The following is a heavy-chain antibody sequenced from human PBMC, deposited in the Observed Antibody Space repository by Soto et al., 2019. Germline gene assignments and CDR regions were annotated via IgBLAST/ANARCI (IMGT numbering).Heavy chain of an antibody. CDR2: LSWNGVTI. CDR1: GLTFDDYA. Sequence: EVQLVESGGGLVQPGRSLRLSCAASGLTFDDYAMHWVRQVPGKGLQWVSGLSWNGVTIGYAASVKGRFTISRDNAKKSLYLPMTGLSPDDTALYYCAASSAYDSSYSSGFHYGMDVWGLGTTVTVS. J-gene: IGHJ6*02. V-gene: IGHV3-9*01. D-gene: IGHD3-22*01. CDR3: AASSAYDSSYSSGFHYGMDV.